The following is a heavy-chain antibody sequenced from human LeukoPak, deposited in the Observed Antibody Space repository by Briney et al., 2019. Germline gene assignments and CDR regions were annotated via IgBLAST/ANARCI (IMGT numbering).Heavy chain of an antibody. Sequence: PGGSLRLSCAASGFTFSTFWMSWVRQAPGKGLEWVAHINQDGSEKYYVDSVKGRFTVSRDNAKNSLYLQMNSLRAEDTAVYYCAKDNRDYYIDYWGQGTLVTVSS. CDR1: GFTFSTFW. J-gene: IGHJ4*02. V-gene: IGHV3-7*01. CDR3: AKDNRDYYIDY. CDR2: INQDGSEK. D-gene: IGHD3-10*01.